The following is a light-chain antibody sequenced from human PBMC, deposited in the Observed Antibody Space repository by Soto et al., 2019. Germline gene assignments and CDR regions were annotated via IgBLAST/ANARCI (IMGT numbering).Light chain of an antibody. CDR3: QKSYSTLRIT. J-gene: IGKJ5*01. CDR1: QSISSY. CDR2: AAS. V-gene: IGKV1-39*01. Sequence: DIQMTQSPSSLSASVGDRVTITCRASQSISSYLNWYQQKPGKAPKHRIYAASSLQSGVPSRFSASASGTDFTLTISCLQPEDFATYCCQKSYSTLRITFGQGTRLEIK.